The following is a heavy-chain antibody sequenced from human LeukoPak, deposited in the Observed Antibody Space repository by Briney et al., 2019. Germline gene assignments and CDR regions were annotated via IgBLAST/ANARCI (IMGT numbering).Heavy chain of an antibody. CDR2: ISSSSSYI. V-gene: IGHV3-21*01. J-gene: IGHJ4*02. Sequence: PGGPLRLSCAASGFTFSSYSMNWVRQAPGKGLEWVSSISSSSSYIYHTDSVKGRFTISRDNAKNSLYLQTDSVGAEDTAVYYCAKDLHYGSADYWGQGTLVTVSS. CDR3: AKDLHYGSADY. D-gene: IGHD3-10*01. CDR1: GFTFSSYS.